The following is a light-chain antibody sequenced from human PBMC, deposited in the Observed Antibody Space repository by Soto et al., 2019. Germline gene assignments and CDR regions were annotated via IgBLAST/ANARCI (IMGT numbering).Light chain of an antibody. CDR3: QQSHSIPYT. Sequence: DIQMTQSPSSLSASVGDRVTITCRASQTISSYLNWYQQKPGKAPKLLIYAASILQNGVPSRFSGSGSWTDFTLTISSLQPEDFASYYWQQSHSIPYTFGQGTKLEIK. V-gene: IGKV1-39*01. J-gene: IGKJ2*01. CDR1: QTISSY. CDR2: AAS.